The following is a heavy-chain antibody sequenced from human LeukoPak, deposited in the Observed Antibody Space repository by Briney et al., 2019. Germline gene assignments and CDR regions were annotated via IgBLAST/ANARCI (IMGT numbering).Heavy chain of an antibody. Sequence: SVKVSCKASGGTFSSYAISWVRQAPGQGLEWMGGIIPIFGTANYAQKFQGRVTITADESTSTAYMELSSPRSEDTAVYYCARDSIVGAMGDAFDIWGQGTMVTVSS. CDR2: IIPIFGTA. CDR1: GGTFSSYA. V-gene: IGHV1-69*01. CDR3: ARDSIVGAMGDAFDI. J-gene: IGHJ3*02. D-gene: IGHD1-26*01.